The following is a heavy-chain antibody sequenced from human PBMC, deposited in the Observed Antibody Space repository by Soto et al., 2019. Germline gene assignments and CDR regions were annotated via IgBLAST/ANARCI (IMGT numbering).Heavy chain of an antibody. V-gene: IGHV4-59*08. Sequence: QVQLQESGPGLVKPSETLSLTCTVSGGSISSYYWSWIRQTPGKGLEWIGYIFYFGSTNYNPSLKSRVTLSIDTSKNQLSLKLSSVTAAYTAVYYCARHSPDFDWLSQFDYWGQGTLVTVSS. J-gene: IGHJ4*02. D-gene: IGHD3-9*01. CDR1: GGSISSYY. CDR2: IFYFGST. CDR3: ARHSPDFDWLSQFDY.